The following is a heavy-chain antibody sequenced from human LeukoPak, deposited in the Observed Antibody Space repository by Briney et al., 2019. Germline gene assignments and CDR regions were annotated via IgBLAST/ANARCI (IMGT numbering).Heavy chain of an antibody. CDR3: TREDHSNYNY. CDR2: IKHDGAEK. J-gene: IGHJ4*02. Sequence: GGSLRLSCTASGFSFSTYWMSWVRQAPGKGLEWVAHIKHDGAEKYYVDSVKGRFTISRDNAKNSLYLQMTTLRAEDTALYYCTREDHSNYNYWGQGTLVTVSS. V-gene: IGHV3-7*01. D-gene: IGHD4-11*01. CDR1: GFSFSTYW.